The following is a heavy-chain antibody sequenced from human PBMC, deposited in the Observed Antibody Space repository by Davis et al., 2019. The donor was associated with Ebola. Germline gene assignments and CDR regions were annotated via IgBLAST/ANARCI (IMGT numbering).Heavy chain of an antibody. Sequence: GGSLRLSCAASGFTFDDYAMHWVRPAPRNGLEWVSLISGDGGSTYYADSVKGRFTISRDNSKNSLYLQMNSLRTEDTALYYCAKDMPDLGEAFDIWGQGTMVTVSS. D-gene: IGHD3-16*01. CDR2: ISGDGGST. V-gene: IGHV3-43*02. CDR3: AKDMPDLGEAFDI. CDR1: GFTFDDYA. J-gene: IGHJ3*02.